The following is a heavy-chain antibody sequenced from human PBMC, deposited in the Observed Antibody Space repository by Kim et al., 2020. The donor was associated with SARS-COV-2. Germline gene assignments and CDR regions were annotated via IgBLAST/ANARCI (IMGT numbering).Heavy chain of an antibody. D-gene: IGHD6-19*01. Sequence: GGSLRLSCAASGFTFSSYSMNWVRQAPGKGLEWVSYISSSSSTIYYADSVKGRFTISRDNAKNSLYLQMNSLRDEDTAVYYCARPADSSGWSGFDYWGQGTLVTVSS. V-gene: IGHV3-48*02. CDR2: ISSSSSTI. CDR1: GFTFSSYS. J-gene: IGHJ4*02. CDR3: ARPADSSGWSGFDY.